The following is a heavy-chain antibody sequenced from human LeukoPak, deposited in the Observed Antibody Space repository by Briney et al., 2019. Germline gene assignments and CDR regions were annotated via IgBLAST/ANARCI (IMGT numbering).Heavy chain of an antibody. J-gene: IGHJ4*02. D-gene: IGHD5-24*01. CDR2: INSAGSDT. CDR3: TRGRWSNTPGIFDY. CDR1: GFTFSSYW. V-gene: IGHV3-74*01. Sequence: GGSLRLSCAASGFTFSSYWMHWVRQAPGKGLVWVSRINSAGSDTGYADSVKGRFTISRDNSKNTLYLQMKSLRAEDTAVYYCTRGRWSNTPGIFDYWGQGTLVTVSS.